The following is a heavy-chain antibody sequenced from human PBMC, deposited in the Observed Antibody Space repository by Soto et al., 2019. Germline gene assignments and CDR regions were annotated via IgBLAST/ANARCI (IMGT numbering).Heavy chain of an antibody. Sequence: GGSLRLSCAASGFTFSSYAMSWVRQAPGKGLEWVSAISGSGGSTYYADSVKGRFTISRDNSKNTLYLQMNSLRAEDTAVYYRAKNGLANYYAFWSGYYTSIDYYYYMDDWGKGTPVTVSS. D-gene: IGHD3-3*01. J-gene: IGHJ6*03. V-gene: IGHV3-23*01. CDR2: ISGSGGST. CDR3: AKNGLANYYAFWSGYYTSIDYYYYMDD. CDR1: GFTFSSYA.